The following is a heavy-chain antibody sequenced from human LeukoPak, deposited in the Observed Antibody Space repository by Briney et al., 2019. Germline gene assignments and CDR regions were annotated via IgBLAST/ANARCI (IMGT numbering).Heavy chain of an antibody. J-gene: IGHJ4*02. Sequence: GGSLRLSCAASGFTFGSYAMSWVRQAPGKGLEWVSAISSSGGSTYYADSVKGRFTISRDNSKATLYLQMNSLRAEDTAVYYCAVGLTTVTTRTSYWGQGTLVTVSP. CDR3: AVGLTTVTTRTSY. V-gene: IGHV3-23*01. D-gene: IGHD4-17*01. CDR2: ISSSGGST. CDR1: GFTFGSYA.